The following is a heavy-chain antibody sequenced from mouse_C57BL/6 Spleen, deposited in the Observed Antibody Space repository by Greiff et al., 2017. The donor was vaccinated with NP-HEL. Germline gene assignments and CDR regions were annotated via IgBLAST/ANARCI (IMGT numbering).Heavy chain of an antibody. CDR3: AREGITTVVADY. D-gene: IGHD1-1*01. CDR1: GYTFTSYW. Sequence: VQLQQPGAELVKPGASVKLSCKASGYTFTSYWMHWVKQRPGQGLEWIGMIHPNSGSTNYNEKFKSKATLTVDKSSGTAYMQLSSLTSEDSAVYYCAREGITTVVADYWGQGTTLTVSS. J-gene: IGHJ2*01. V-gene: IGHV1-64*01. CDR2: IHPNSGST.